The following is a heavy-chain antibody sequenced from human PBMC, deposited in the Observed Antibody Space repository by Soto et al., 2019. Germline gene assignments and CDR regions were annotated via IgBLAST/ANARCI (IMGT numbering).Heavy chain of an antibody. CDR2: INHSGST. J-gene: IGHJ4*02. V-gene: IGHV4-34*01. Sequence: SETLSLTCAVYGGSFSGYYWTWIRQPPGTGLEWIGEINHSGSTNYNPSLKSRVTISVDASKNQFSLKLTSVTAADTAVYYCAREVSGIQAFDYWGQGTLVTVSS. CDR1: GGSFSGYY. D-gene: IGHD1-20*01. CDR3: AREVSGIQAFDY.